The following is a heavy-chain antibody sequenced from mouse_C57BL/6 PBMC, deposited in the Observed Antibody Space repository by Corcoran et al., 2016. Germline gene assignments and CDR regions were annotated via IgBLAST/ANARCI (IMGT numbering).Heavy chain of an antibody. Sequence: QIQLVQSGPELKKPGETVKISCKASGYTFTTYGMSWVKQAPGKGLKWMGWINTYSGVPTYADDFKGRFAFSLETSASTAYLQINNLKNEDTATYFCARRPTVPYYAMDYWGQGTSVTVSS. CDR1: GYTFTTYG. CDR3: ARRPTVPYYAMDY. V-gene: IGHV9-3*01. D-gene: IGHD1-1*01. J-gene: IGHJ4*01. CDR2: INTYSGVP.